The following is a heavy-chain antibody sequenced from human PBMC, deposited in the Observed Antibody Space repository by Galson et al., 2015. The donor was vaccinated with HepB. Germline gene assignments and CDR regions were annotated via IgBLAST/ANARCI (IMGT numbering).Heavy chain of an antibody. V-gene: IGHV2-70*01. CDR2: IDWDDDK. J-gene: IGHJ4*02. Sequence: PALVKPTQTLTLTCTFSGFSLSTSGMCVSWIRQPPGKALEWLALIDWDDDKYYSTSLKTRLTISKDTSKNQVVLTMTNMDPVDTATYYCARMNSGSYYRAFDNWGQGTLVTVSS. D-gene: IGHD1-26*01. CDR3: ARMNSGSYYRAFDN. CDR1: GFSLSTSGMC.